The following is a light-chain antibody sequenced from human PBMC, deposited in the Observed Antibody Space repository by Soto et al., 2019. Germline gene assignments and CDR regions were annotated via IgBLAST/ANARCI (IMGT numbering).Light chain of an antibody. CDR2: DVF. CDR1: SSDVGGYNY. Sequence: SVLTQDASVSGSPGQSITISCTGTSSDVGGYNYVSWYQQHPGRAPKLIIYDVFTRPSGISHRFSGSKSGNTASLTISALQAEDEADYYCTSWTSTSTYVFGSGTKVTVL. CDR3: TSWTSTSTYV. J-gene: IGLJ1*01. V-gene: IGLV2-14*01.